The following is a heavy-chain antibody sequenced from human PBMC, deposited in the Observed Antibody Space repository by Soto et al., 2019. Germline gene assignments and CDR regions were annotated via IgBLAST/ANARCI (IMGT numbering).Heavy chain of an antibody. V-gene: IGHV1-69*13. CDR1: GGTFYNNG. CDR3: AIDRMHFDRTGYSGTRLFHP. D-gene: IGHD3-22*01. CDR2: LIPIFGTG. Sequence: AVKVSCKASGGTFYNNGVTSVRQAPGQGLEWMGGLIPIFGTGSYAQRFQGRVTLIADESTSTAYMELNSLRSEDTAVYYCAIDRMHFDRTGYSGTRLFHPWGPGTPVTLFS. J-gene: IGHJ5*02.